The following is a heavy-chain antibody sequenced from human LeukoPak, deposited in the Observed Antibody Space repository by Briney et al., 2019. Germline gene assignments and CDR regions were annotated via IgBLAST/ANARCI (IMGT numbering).Heavy chain of an antibody. Sequence: ASVKVSCKASGYTFTSHYMQWVRLAPGQGLEWMGIINPSGGGTRYAQEFQGRVTMTRDTSTSTVYMELSSLRSEDTAVYYCAREGSGSLPHLDHWGQGTLVTVSS. V-gene: IGHV1-46*01. CDR1: GYTFTSHY. CDR2: INPSGGGT. CDR3: AREGSGSLPHLDH. D-gene: IGHD3-10*01. J-gene: IGHJ4*02.